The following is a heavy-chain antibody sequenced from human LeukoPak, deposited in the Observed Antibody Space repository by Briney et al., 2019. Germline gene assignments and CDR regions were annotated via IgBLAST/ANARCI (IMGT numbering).Heavy chain of an antibody. D-gene: IGHD4-11*01. CDR3: AKSDISNYDPYYFDY. CDR2: ISYDGSNK. V-gene: IGHV3-30*18. Sequence: GGSLRLSCAASGFTFSSYGMHWVRQAPGKGLEWVAVISYDGSNKYYADSVKGRFTISRDKSKNALYLQMNSLRAEDTAVYYCAKSDISNYDPYYFDYWGQGTLVTVSS. CDR1: GFTFSSYG. J-gene: IGHJ4*02.